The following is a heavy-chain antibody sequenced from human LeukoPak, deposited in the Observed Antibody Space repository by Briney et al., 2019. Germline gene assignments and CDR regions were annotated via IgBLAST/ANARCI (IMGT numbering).Heavy chain of an antibody. CDR1: GFTFSSYS. CDR3: ARVGGGGNSGAYYFDY. CDR2: ISSSSSYI. D-gene: IGHD4-23*01. V-gene: IGHV3-21*04. J-gene: IGHJ4*02. Sequence: GGSLRLSCAASGFTFSSYSMNWVRQAPGKGLEWVSSISSSSSYIYYADSVKGRFTISRDNAKNSLYLQMNSLRAEDTAVYYCARVGGGGNSGAYYFDYWGQGALVTVSS.